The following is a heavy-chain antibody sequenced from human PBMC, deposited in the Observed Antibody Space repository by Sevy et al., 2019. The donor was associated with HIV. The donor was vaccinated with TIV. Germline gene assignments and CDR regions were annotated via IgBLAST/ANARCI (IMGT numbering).Heavy chain of an antibody. V-gene: IGHV3-23*01. D-gene: IGHD1-1*01. CDR3: AKPVFVTTLTLNFDY. J-gene: IGHJ4*02. CDR1: GFTFSSYA. Sequence: GRSLRLSCAASGFTFSSYAMSWVRQAPGKGLEWVSAISGSGGSTYYADSVKGRFTISRDNSKNTLYLQMNSLRAEDTAVYYCAKPVFVTTLTLNFDYWGQGTLVTVSS. CDR2: ISGSGGST.